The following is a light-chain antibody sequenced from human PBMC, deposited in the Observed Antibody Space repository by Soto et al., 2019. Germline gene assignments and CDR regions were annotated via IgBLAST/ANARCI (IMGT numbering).Light chain of an antibody. J-gene: IGLJ2*01. CDR2: YDD. Sequence: QSVLTQPPSVSEAPRQRVTISCSGSSSNIGNNAVNWYQQLPGKAPKLLIYYDDLLPSGVSDRFSGSKSGTSASLAISGLQSEDEADYYCEAWADSLNGVVFGGGTKLTVL. CDR3: EAWADSLNGVV. V-gene: IGLV1-36*01. CDR1: SSNIGNNA.